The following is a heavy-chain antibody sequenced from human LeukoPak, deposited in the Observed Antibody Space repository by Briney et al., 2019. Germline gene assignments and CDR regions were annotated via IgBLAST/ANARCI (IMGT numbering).Heavy chain of an antibody. D-gene: IGHD5-18*01. Sequence: PGRSLRLSCAASGFTFSSYAMHWVRQAPGKGLEWVAVISYDGSNKYYADSVKGRFTISRDNSKNTLYLQMNRLRAEDKAVYYCARDHPPVDTAMVFDYWGQGTLVTVSS. J-gene: IGHJ4*02. V-gene: IGHV3-30-3*01. CDR3: ARDHPPVDTAMVFDY. CDR1: GFTFSSYA. CDR2: ISYDGSNK.